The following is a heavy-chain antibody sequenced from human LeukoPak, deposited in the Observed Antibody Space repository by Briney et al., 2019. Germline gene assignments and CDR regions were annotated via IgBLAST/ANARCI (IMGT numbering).Heavy chain of an antibody. J-gene: IGHJ4*02. D-gene: IGHD2-15*01. CDR2: ISAYNGNT. CDR1: GYTFTSYG. Sequence: ASVKVSCRASGYTFTSYGISWVRQAPGQGLEWMGWISAYNGNTNYAQKLQGRVTMTTDTSTSTAYMELSRLRSDDTAVYYCAREGCSGGSCYFDYWDQGTLVTVSS. V-gene: IGHV1-18*01. CDR3: AREGCSGGSCYFDY.